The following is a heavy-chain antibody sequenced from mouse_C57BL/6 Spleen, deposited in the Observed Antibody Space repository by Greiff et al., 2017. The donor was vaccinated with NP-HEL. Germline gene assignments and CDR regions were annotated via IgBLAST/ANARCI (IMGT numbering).Heavy chain of an antibody. V-gene: IGHV1-22*01. CDR3: AREGPWRDYDAMDY. J-gene: IGHJ4*01. CDR2: INPNNGGT. D-gene: IGHD3-3*01. CDR1: GYTFTDYN. Sequence: EVQLQQSGPELVKPGASVKMSCKASGYTFTDYNMHWVKQSHGKSLEWIGYINPNNGGTSYNQKFKGKATLTVNKSSSTAYMELRSLTSEDSAVYYCAREGPWRDYDAMDYWGQGTSVTVSS.